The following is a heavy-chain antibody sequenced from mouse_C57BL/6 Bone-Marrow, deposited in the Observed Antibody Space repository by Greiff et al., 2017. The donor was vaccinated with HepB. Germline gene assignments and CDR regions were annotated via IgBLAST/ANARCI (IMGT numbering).Heavy chain of an antibody. CDR2: IHPNSGST. Sequence: VQLQQPGAELVKPGASVKLSCKASGYTFTSYWMHWVKQRPGQGLEWIGMIHPNSGSTTYNEKFKSKATLTVDKSSSTASMQLSSLTSEDSAVYYCARGIYYYGSSDYFDYWGQGTTLTVSS. V-gene: IGHV1-64*01. J-gene: IGHJ2*01. D-gene: IGHD1-1*01. CDR1: GYTFTSYW. CDR3: ARGIYYYGSSDYFDY.